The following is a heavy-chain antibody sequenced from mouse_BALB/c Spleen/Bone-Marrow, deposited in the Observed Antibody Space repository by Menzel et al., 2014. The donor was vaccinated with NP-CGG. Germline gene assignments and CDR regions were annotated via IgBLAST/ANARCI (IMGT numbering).Heavy chain of an antibody. CDR2: IDPANGNT. CDR3: ARWEYYAMDY. CDR1: GFNIKETY. J-gene: IGHJ4*01. Sequence: VQLKQSGAELVKPGASVKLSCTASGFNIKETYMHWVKQRPEQGLEWIGRIDPANGNTKYDPKFQGKATITADTSSNTAYLQLGSLTSEDTAVYYCARWEYYAMDYWGQGTSVTVSS. D-gene: IGHD4-1*01. V-gene: IGHV14-3*02.